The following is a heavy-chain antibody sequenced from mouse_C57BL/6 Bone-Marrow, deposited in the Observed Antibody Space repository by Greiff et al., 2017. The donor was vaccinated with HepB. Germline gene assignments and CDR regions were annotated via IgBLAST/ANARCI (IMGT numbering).Heavy chain of an antibody. V-gene: IGHV5-17*01. CDR2: ISSGSSTI. J-gene: IGHJ1*03. Sequence: EVKLMESGGGLVKPGGSLKLSCAASGFTFSDYGMHWVRQAPEKGLEWVAYISSGSSTIYYADTVTGRFTISRDNAKNTLFLQMTSLRYEDTAMYYCAKNYYGSSFWYFDVWGTGTTVTVSS. D-gene: IGHD1-1*01. CDR3: AKNYYGSSFWYFDV. CDR1: GFTFSDYG.